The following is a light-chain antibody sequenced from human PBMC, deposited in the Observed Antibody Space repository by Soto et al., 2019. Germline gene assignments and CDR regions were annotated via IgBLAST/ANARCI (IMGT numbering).Light chain of an antibody. J-gene: IGKJ2*01. CDR1: QSVSSY. CDR3: QQGSNCRYT. CDR2: DAS. Sequence: EIVLTQSPATLSLSPGERATLSCRASQSVSSYLAWYQQKPGQAPRLLIHDASNRATGIPARFSGSGSGTAFTLTISSLEPEDFAVYYCQQGSNCRYTVGQGTKLEIK. V-gene: IGKV3-11*01.